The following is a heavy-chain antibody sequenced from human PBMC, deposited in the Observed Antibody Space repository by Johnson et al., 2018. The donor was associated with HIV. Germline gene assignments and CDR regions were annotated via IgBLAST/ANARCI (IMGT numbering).Heavy chain of an antibody. J-gene: IGHJ3*02. D-gene: IGHD1-14*01. CDR1: GFTFSSYW. CDR2: IKQDGSEK. V-gene: IGHV3-7*01. Sequence: MQLVESGGGLIQPGGSLILSCAASGFTFSSYWMSWVRQAPGKGLEWVANIKQDGSEKYYVDSVKGRFTISRDNSKNTLYLQMNSLRAEDTAVYYCPVDTEAFDIWGQGTMVTVSS. CDR3: PVDTEAFDI.